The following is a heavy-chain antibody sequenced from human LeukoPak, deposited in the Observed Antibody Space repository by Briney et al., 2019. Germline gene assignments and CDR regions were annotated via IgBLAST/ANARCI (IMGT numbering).Heavy chain of an antibody. CDR2: VNPNTGAT. Sequence: GASVKVSCKASGYKFTALHMRWLRQAPGQGLEWMGWVNPNTGATMYAQKFQDRVTMTRDTSISTAYIELRSLLSDDTAVYYCARADEFGDHVLDLWGQGTLVTVSS. CDR1: GYKFTALH. V-gene: IGHV1-2*02. D-gene: IGHD2-21*01. J-gene: IGHJ4*02. CDR3: ARADEFGDHVLDL.